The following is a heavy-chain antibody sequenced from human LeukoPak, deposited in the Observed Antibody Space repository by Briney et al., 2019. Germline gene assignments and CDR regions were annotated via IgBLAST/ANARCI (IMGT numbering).Heavy chain of an antibody. CDR3: ARGSSFDY. CDR1: GYTFIDSY. CDR2: INTNTGNP. Sequence: ASVKVSCKTSGYTFIDSYIHWVRQAPGQGLEWMGWINTNTGNPTYAQGFTGRFVFSLDTSVSTAYLQISSLKAEDTAVYYCARGSSFDYWGQGTLVTVSS. J-gene: IGHJ4*02. D-gene: IGHD6-13*01. V-gene: IGHV7-4-1*02.